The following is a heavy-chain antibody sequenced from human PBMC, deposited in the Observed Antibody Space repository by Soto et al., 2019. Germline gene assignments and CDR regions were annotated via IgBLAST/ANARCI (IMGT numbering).Heavy chain of an antibody. J-gene: IGHJ5*02. D-gene: IGHD2-2*03. Sequence: PSETLSLTCTVSGGSISSGGYYWSWIRQHPGKGLEWIGYIYYSGSTYYNPSLKSRVTISVDTSKNQFSLKPSSVTAADTAVYYCARECGYCSSTRGWFDPWGQGTLVTVSS. CDR3: ARECGYCSSTRGWFDP. V-gene: IGHV4-31*03. CDR1: GGSISSGGYY. CDR2: IYYSGST.